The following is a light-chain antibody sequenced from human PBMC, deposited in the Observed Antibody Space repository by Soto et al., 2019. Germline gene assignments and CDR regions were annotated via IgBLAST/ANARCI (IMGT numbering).Light chain of an antibody. J-gene: IGKJ1*01. CDR3: QQYNTYPWT. Sequence: DIPMTQSPSTLSASVGDRVTITCRASQNVNRWLAWYQQRPGKAPKLLIYEASSLETGVPSRLSGSGSGTEFTLTISSLQPDDFATYFCQQYNTYPWTFGQGTKVELK. CDR2: EAS. CDR1: QNVNRW. V-gene: IGKV1-5*03.